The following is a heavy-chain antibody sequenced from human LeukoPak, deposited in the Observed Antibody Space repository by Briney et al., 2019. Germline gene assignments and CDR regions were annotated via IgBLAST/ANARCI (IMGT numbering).Heavy chain of an antibody. J-gene: IGHJ4*02. D-gene: IGHD4-23*01. V-gene: IGHV3-73*01. Sequence: GGSLRLSCAASGFTFSGSAMHWVRQASGKGLEWVGRIRSKANSYATAYAASVKGRFTISRDDSKNTAYLQMNSLKTEDTAVYYCTRHYWPPLYGGNSGAYWGQGTLVTVSS. CDR3: TRHYWPPLYGGNSGAY. CDR2: IRSKANSYAT. CDR1: GFTFSGSA.